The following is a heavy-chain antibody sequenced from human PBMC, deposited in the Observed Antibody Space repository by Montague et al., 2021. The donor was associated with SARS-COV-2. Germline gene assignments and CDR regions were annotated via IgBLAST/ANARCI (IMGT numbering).Heavy chain of an antibody. D-gene: IGHD6-13*01. CDR3: ARGVVAAPDTSDY. Sequence: SESRSLTCTVSGDSISGFYWNWIRQPPGKGQEWIGKIYYSEITNYNPSLKSRVTISVDTSKNQFSLKLISVTAADTALYYCARGVVAAPDTSDYWGQGTLVTVSS. J-gene: IGHJ4*02. CDR1: GDSISGFY. CDR2: IYYSEIT. V-gene: IGHV4-59*13.